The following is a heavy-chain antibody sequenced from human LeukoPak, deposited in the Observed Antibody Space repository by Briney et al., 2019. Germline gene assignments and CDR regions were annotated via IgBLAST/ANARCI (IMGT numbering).Heavy chain of an antibody. Sequence: PGGSLRLSCAASGFTFSGYGMHWVRQAPGKGLEWVAFIRYDGSNEYYADSVKGRFTISRDKSKNTLSLQMNGLRVEDTAVYYCAKDRLRFFDYWGQGTLVTVSS. CDR3: AKDRLRFFDY. V-gene: IGHV3-30*02. CDR1: GFTFSGYG. J-gene: IGHJ4*02. CDR2: IRYDGSNE. D-gene: IGHD3-16*01.